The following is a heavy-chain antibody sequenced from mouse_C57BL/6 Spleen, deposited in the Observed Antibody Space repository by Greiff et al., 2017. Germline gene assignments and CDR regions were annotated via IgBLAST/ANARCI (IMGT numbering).Heavy chain of an antibody. Sequence: QVQLQQPGAELVKPGASVKMSCKASGYTFTSYWITWVKQRPGQGLEWIGDIYPGSGSTNYNEKFKSKATLTVDTSSSTAYMQLCSLTSEDSAVYYCARGGYSRTRDYWGQGTSVTVSS. CDR2: IYPGSGST. D-gene: IGHD3-3*01. J-gene: IGHJ4*01. V-gene: IGHV1-55*01. CDR3: ARGGYSRTRDY. CDR1: GYTFTSYW.